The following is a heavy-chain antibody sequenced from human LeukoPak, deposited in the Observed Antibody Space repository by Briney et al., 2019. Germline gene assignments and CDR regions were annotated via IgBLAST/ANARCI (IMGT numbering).Heavy chain of an antibody. V-gene: IGHV1-46*01. Sequence: EASVKVSCKASGYTFTSYHMHWVRQAPGQGLEWMGIINPSGGSTSYAQKFQGRVTMTRDTSTSTVYMELSSLRSEDTAVYYCARASDSSGYYGGYYFDYWGQGTLVTVSS. CDR3: ARASDSSGYYGGYYFDY. D-gene: IGHD3-22*01. J-gene: IGHJ4*02. CDR1: GYTFTSYH. CDR2: INPSGGST.